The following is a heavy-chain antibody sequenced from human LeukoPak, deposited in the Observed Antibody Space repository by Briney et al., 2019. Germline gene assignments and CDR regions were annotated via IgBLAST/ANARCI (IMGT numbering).Heavy chain of an antibody. CDR1: GFTFDDYG. J-gene: IGHJ5*02. D-gene: IGHD3-22*01. CDR3: ARDRTYYYDSSGYPYPGNWFDP. CDR2: ISSSSSYI. V-gene: IGHV3-21*01. Sequence: PGGSLRLSCAASGFTFDDYGMSWVRQAPGKGLEWVSSISSSSSYIYYADSVKGRFTISRDNAKNSLYLQMNSLRAEDTAVYYCARDRTYYYDSSGYPYPGNWFDPWGQGTLVTVSS.